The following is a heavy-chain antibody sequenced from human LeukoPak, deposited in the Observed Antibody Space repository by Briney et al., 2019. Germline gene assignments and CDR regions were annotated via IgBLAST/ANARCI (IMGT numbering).Heavy chain of an antibody. J-gene: IGHJ4*02. Sequence: GGSLRLSCAASGFTLITHWMSWVRQAPGKGVEWVANINEDGRQKYYVDSVRGRFTISSDNAKNSLYLQVNSLTAEDTALYYCARIYYDSSGYRLFDYWGQGTLVTVSS. CDR1: GFTLITHW. CDR3: ARIYYDSSGYRLFDY. CDR2: INEDGRQK. V-gene: IGHV3-7*02. D-gene: IGHD3-22*01.